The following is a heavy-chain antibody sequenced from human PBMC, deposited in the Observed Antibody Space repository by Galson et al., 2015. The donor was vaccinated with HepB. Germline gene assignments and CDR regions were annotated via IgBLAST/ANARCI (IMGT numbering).Heavy chain of an antibody. V-gene: IGHV3-73*01. Sequence: SLRLSCAASGFTFSGSAMHWVRQASGKGLEWVGRIRSKANSYATAYAASVKGRFTISRDDSKSTAYLQMNSLKTEDTAVYYCTRHVGSGWLDYWGQGTLVTVSS. CDR3: TRHVGSGWLDY. CDR1: GFTFSGSA. CDR2: IRSKANSYAT. D-gene: IGHD6-19*01. J-gene: IGHJ4*02.